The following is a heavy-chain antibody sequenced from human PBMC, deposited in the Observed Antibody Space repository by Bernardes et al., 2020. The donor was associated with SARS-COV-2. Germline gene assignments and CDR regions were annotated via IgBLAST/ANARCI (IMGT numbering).Heavy chain of an antibody. CDR3: ARLGVLPGGGSGSYPLDYYYYYMDV. CDR1: GGSISSYY. V-gene: IGHV4-59*08. J-gene: IGHJ6*03. D-gene: IGHD3-10*01. Sequence: SETLSLTCTVSGGSISSYYWSWIRQPPGKGLEWIGYIYYSGSTNYNPSLKSRVTISVDTSKNQFSLKLSSVTAADTAVYYCARLGVLPGGGSGSYPLDYYYYYMDVWGKGTTVTVSS. CDR2: IYYSGST.